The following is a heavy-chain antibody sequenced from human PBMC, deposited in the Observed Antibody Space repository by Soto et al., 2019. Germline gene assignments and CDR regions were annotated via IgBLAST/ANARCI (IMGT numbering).Heavy chain of an antibody. CDR1: GGSVTNINYF. CDR3: ARHEYVSSSYDLLDV. D-gene: IGHD3-22*01. J-gene: IGHJ3*01. V-gene: IGHV4-39*01. Sequence: SETLSLTCSVSGGSVTNINYFWAWIRQSPGKGLEWIANIYYTGTTFYNPSLRSRVSMTIDASKNRFSLNLSSVTASDTALYYFARHEYVSSSYDLLDVWGRGTMVTVSS. CDR2: IYYTGTT.